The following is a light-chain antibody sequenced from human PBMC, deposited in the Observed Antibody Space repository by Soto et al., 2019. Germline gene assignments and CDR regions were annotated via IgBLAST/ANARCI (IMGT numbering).Light chain of an antibody. J-gene: IGKJ5*01. CDR3: QQYNSYPIT. CDR2: AAS. V-gene: IGKV1-5*01. Sequence: DIQMTQSPSTLSASVGDRVTVSCRASRSISSYLAWYQQKPGKAPNLLIYAASRLESGVPSRFSGSGSGTGFTLTISSLQPDDFATYYCQQYNSYPITFGQGTRLEIK. CDR1: RSISSY.